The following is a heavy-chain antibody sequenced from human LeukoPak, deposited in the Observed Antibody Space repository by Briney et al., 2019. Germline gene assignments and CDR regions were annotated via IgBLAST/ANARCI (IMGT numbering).Heavy chain of an antibody. Sequence: PSETLSLTCTVSGGSISRSPYYWGWIRQPPGKGLEWIGSIYYSGTTYYNPSLKSRVSISVDTSKNQFSLKVSSVTAADTAMDYCAILETNIDYWGQGPLVTVSS. CDR2: IYYSGTT. CDR1: GGSISRSPYY. V-gene: IGHV4-39*07. CDR3: AILETNIDY. D-gene: IGHD2/OR15-2a*01. J-gene: IGHJ4*02.